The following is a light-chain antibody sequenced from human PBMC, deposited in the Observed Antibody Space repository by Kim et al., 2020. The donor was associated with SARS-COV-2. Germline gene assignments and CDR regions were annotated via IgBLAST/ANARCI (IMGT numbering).Light chain of an antibody. V-gene: IGLV3-19*01. J-gene: IGLJ1*01. CDR2: GKN. CDR1: SLRSYY. Sequence: SSELTQDPAVSVALGQTVRITCQGDSLRSYYASWYQQKPGQAPVLVIYGKNNRPSGIPDRFSGSSSGNTASLTITGAQAGDEADYYCNSRDSNDNVGVFG. CDR3: NSRDSNDNVGV.